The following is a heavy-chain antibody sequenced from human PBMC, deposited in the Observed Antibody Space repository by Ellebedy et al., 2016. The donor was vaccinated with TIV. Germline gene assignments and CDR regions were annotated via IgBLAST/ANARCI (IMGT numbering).Heavy chain of an antibody. V-gene: IGHV3-21*01. Sequence: GGSLRLSCAASGFNFSRYSMTWVRQAPGKGLEWVSSISSGSSYMYYANSVKGRFTISRDNAKNSLFLQMNSLRAEDTAVYYCSGAQQVALAEYWGQGTLVTVSS. CDR2: ISSGSSYM. CDR3: SGAQQVALAEY. D-gene: IGHD6-19*01. J-gene: IGHJ4*02. CDR1: GFNFSRYS.